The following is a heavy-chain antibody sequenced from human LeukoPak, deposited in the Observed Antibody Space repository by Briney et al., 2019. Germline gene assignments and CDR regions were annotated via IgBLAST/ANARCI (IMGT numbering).Heavy chain of an antibody. V-gene: IGHV4-59*01. CDR1: GASISNFY. CDR3: ASRGRLGYYFDY. CDR2: IHNSGST. J-gene: IGHJ4*02. Sequence: SETLSLTCTVSGASISNFYWSWIRQPPGKGLEWIGYIHNSGSTNYNPSLKSRVAISLDTSKNQFSLKLTSVTAADTAVYYCASRGRLGYYFDYWGQGTLVTVSS. D-gene: IGHD3-10*01.